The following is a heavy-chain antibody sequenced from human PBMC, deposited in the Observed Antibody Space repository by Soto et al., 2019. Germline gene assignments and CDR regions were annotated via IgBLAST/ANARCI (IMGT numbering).Heavy chain of an antibody. CDR1: VFTFSSYS. CDR3: ARDLAYGSGSYGFLDY. CDR2: ISSSSTI. J-gene: IGHJ4*02. D-gene: IGHD3-10*01. V-gene: IGHV3-48*02. Sequence: PVGSLRLSCAASVFTFSSYSMNWVRQAPWKVLEWVSYISSSSTIYYADSVKGRFTISRDNAKNSLYLQMNSLRDEDTAVYYCARDLAYGSGSYGFLDYWGQGTLVTVSS.